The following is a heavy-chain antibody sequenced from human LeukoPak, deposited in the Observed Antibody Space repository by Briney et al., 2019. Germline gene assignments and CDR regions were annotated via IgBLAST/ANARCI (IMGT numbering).Heavy chain of an antibody. CDR1: GFTFSSYS. D-gene: IGHD7-27*01. J-gene: IGHJ4*02. V-gene: IGHV3-21*01. CDR2: ISSIISYI. Sequence: GGSLRLSCAASGFTFSSYSMNWVRQAPGTGMDRDSSISSIISYIYYADSVKGRFTISRDNAKNSLYLQMHSLRAEDTAVYYCARELGPGGDGPPYFDYWGQGTLVTVSS. CDR3: ARELGPGGDGPPYFDY.